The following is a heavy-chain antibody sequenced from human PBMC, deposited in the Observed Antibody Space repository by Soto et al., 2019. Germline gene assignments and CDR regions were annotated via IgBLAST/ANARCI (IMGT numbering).Heavy chain of an antibody. D-gene: IGHD6-19*01. CDR3: ARGGEVAVAGKLVLGY. CDR2: IYYSGST. V-gene: IGHV4-39*01. CDR1: GGSISSSSYY. Sequence: SETLSLTCTVSGGSISSSSYYWGWIRQPPGKGLEWIGSIYYSGSTYYNPSLKSRVTISVDTSKNQFSLKLSSVTAADTAVYYCARGGEVAVAGKLVLGYWGQGTLVTVSS. J-gene: IGHJ4*02.